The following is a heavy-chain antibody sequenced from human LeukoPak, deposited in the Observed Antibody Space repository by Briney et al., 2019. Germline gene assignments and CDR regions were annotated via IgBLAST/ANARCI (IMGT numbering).Heavy chain of an antibody. D-gene: IGHD2-15*01. J-gene: IGHJ3*02. CDR1: GFTFSSYW. Sequence: GGSLRLSCAASGFTFSSYWVYWVRQAPGKGLEWVASIKQDECEKYYGDSVKGRFAVSRDNAKNSLFLQMKSLRAETTAVYNCARDWGYFAFDMWGEGTMVSVSS. CDR3: ARDWGYFAFDM. V-gene: IGHV3-7*01. CDR2: IKQDECEK.